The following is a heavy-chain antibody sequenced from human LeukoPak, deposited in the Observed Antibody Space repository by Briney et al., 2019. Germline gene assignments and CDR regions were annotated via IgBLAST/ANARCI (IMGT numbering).Heavy chain of an antibody. D-gene: IGHD6-19*01. CDR1: GFTFSSYG. V-gene: IGHV3-30*02. J-gene: IGHJ4*02. CDR3: ARTREQWQVLDY. Sequence: GGSLRLSCTASGFTFSSYGMHWVRQAPGKGLEWVAFIRYDGSNKYYADSVKGRFTISRDNSKNTLYLQMNSLSAEDTAVYYCARTREQWQVLDYWGQGTLVTVSS. CDR2: IRYDGSNK.